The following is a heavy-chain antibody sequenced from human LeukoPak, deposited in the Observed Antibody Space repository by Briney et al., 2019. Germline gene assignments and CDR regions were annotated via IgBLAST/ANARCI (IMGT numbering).Heavy chain of an antibody. CDR2: ISSSSSYI. CDR1: GFTFSSYE. CDR3: ARDPPRYAYYYDSSGDSGY. D-gene: IGHD3-22*01. J-gene: IGHJ4*02. Sequence: GGSLRLSCAASGFTFSSYEMNWVRQAPGKGLEWVSSISSSSSYIYYADSVKGRFTISRDNAKNSLYLQMNSLRPEDTAVYYCARDPPRYAYYYDSSGDSGYWGQGTLVTVSS. V-gene: IGHV3-21*01.